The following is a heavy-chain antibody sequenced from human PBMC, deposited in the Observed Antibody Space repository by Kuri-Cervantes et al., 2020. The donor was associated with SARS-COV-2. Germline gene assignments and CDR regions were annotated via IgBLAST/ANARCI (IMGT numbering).Heavy chain of an antibody. J-gene: IGHJ5*02. CDR1: GFTFDSYS. CDR2: ITGGGAYI. D-gene: IGHD3-16*01. V-gene: IGHV3-21*01. Sequence: GESLKISCAASGFTFDSYSMTWVRQAPGKGLEWVSSITGGGAYISYADSVKGRFPISRDNAKNSLYLQMNSLRAEDTAVYYCARDTRLGQPEFRDWFDPWGQGTLVTVSS. CDR3: ARDTRLGQPEFRDWFDP.